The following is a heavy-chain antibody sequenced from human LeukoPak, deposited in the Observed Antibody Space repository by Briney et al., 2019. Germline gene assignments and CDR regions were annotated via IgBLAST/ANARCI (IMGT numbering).Heavy chain of an antibody. V-gene: IGHV4-61*02. CDR3: AIVRSLYYESSGYRVY. CDR1: GCSIRRGCHH. CDR2: ISYSGRT. D-gene: IGHD3-22*01. J-gene: IGHJ4*02. Sequence: SETLSLPCIVSGCSIRRGCHHWMWIRPPAGEALEWIGRISYSGRTHYNLPLKSRVTISVDTPKNQFSEKLSSVTAADTAVSYCAIVRSLYYESSGYRVYWGQGTQVADSS.